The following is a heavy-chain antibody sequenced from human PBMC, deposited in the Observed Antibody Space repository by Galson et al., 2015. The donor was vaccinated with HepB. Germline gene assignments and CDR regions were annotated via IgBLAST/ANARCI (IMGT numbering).Heavy chain of an antibody. Sequence: SVKVSCKASGYTFTNNAMHWVRQAPEQGLEWIGWINTSTGNPTYAQDFTGRFVLSLDTSVSTAYLQISSLKAEDTAMYYCARDLKIVSNWFDPWGQGTLVTVSS. CDR2: INTSTGNP. J-gene: IGHJ5*02. CDR1: GYTFTNNA. CDR3: ARDLKIVSNWFDP. V-gene: IGHV7-4-1*02. D-gene: IGHD3-16*02.